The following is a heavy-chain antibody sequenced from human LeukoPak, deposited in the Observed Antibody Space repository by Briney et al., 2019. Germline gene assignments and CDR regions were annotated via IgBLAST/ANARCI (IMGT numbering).Heavy chain of an antibody. CDR3: ARDSRDSSGYYYVTFDY. CDR2: ISSSSYI. V-gene: IGHV3-21*01. J-gene: IGHJ4*02. Sequence: GGSLRLSCAASGFTFSSYAMSWVRQAPGKGLEWVSSISSSSYIYYADSVKGRFTISRDNAKNSLYLQMNSLRAEDTAVYYCARDSRDSSGYYYVTFDYWGQGTLVTVSS. D-gene: IGHD3-22*01. CDR1: GFTFSSYA.